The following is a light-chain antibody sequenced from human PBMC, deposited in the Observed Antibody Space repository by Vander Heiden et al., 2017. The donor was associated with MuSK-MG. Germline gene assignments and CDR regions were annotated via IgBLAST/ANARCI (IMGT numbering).Light chain of an antibody. Sequence: ETVLTRSSGTLSLSPGEGGTLSCRSSHSVRNNYLAWYQQKRDQAPRLLIYGASSRARGIPDRFGGGGSGTDFTLTISRQEPEDFAVYYCQQNGSSPLTFGHGTKVDIK. J-gene: IGKJ3*01. CDR3: QQNGSSPLT. CDR2: GAS. V-gene: IGKV3-20*01. CDR1: HSVRNNY.